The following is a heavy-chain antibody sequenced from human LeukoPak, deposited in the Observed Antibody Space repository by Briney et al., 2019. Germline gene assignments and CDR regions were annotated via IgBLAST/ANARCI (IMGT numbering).Heavy chain of an antibody. D-gene: IGHD1-14*01. CDR1: GFSFSDST. V-gene: IGHV3-73*01. Sequence: GGSLRLSCAASGFSFSDSTMHWVRQASGKGLEWVGRIRSKANGYATAYAASVKGRFTISRDESSSTAWLQMNSLKTEDTAMYYCTRLLATESNYWGQGTLVTVSS. CDR3: TRLLATESNY. CDR2: IRSKANGYAT. J-gene: IGHJ4*02.